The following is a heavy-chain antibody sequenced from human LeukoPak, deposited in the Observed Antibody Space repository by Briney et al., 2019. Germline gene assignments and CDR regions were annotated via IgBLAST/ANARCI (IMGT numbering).Heavy chain of an antibody. CDR3: ARLSNFVSGFDY. CDR1: GGSISSYY. Sequence: SETLSLTCTVSGGSISSYYWSWIRQPPGKGLEWIGYIYYSGSTNYNPSLKSRVTISVDTSKNQFSLKLSSVTAADTAVYYCARLSNFVSGFDYWGQETLVTVSS. D-gene: IGHD4/OR15-4a*01. CDR2: IYYSGST. J-gene: IGHJ4*02. V-gene: IGHV4-59*01.